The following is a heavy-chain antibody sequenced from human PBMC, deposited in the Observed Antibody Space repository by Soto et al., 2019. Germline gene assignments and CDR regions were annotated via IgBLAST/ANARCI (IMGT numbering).Heavy chain of an antibody. V-gene: IGHV3-33*01. CDR2: IWYDGSNK. Sequence: GGSLRLSCAASGFTFSSYGMHWVRQAPGKGLEWVAVIWYDGSNKYYADSVKGRFTISRDNSKNTLYLQMNSLRAEDTAVYYCARDPSPRSPRYFDYWGQGTLVTVSS. CDR3: ARDPSPRSPRYFDY. J-gene: IGHJ4*02. CDR1: GFTFSSYG. D-gene: IGHD3-10*01.